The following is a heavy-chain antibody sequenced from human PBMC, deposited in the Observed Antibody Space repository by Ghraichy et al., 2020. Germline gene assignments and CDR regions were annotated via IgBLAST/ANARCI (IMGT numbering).Heavy chain of an antibody. D-gene: IGHD6-19*01. CDR1: GGSISSSSYY. J-gene: IGHJ6*03. CDR2: IYYSGST. Sequence: SETLSLTCTVSGGSISSSSYYWGWIRQPPGKGLEWIGSIYYSGSTYYNPSLKSRVTISVDTSKNQFSLKLSSVTAADTAVYYCAKMRGGWYRPLEYMDVWGKGTTVTVSS. V-gene: IGHV4-39*01. CDR3: AKMRGGWYRPLEYMDV.